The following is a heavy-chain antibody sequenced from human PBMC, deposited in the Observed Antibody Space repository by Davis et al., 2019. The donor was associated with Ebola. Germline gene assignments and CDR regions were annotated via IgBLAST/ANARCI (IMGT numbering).Heavy chain of an antibody. CDR2: INWNGGNT. D-gene: IGHD4-17*01. CDR1: GFIFDDHG. Sequence: GESLKISCAASGFIFDDHGMSWVRQAPGKGLEWVSGINWNGGNTGYADSVKGRFTVSRDTAKNSLYLQMNSLRAEDTALYYCARARKVTTWYYLDYWGQGTLVTVSS. J-gene: IGHJ4*02. CDR3: ARARKVTTWYYLDY. V-gene: IGHV3-20*04.